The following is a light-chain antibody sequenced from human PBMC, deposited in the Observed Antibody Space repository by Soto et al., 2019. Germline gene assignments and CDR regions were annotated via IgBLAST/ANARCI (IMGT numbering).Light chain of an antibody. V-gene: IGLV1-40*01. Sequence: QSVLTQPPSVSGAPGQSVTISCTGSSSNIGAGYDVHWYQQFPGAAPKLLIYGNSNRPSGVPDRFSGSKSGTSASLAISGLLAEDEADYYCQSYDGSLYVFGSATKVSVL. CDR3: QSYDGSLYV. CDR2: GNS. CDR1: SSNIGAGYD. J-gene: IGLJ1*01.